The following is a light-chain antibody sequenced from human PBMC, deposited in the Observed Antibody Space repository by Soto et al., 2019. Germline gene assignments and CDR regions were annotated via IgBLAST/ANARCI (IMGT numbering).Light chain of an antibody. CDR3: QQLFDSPIT. CDR1: HNIRRY. Sequence: DIQMTQSPDSLSASVADRLSLTCRASHNIRRYLNWYQHKPGKAPKXXIYITSSLHSGVPSRFSGSGSGTDFTLTISSLQAEDFATYYCQQLFDSPITFGQGTRLEIK. CDR2: ITS. V-gene: IGKV1-39*01. J-gene: IGKJ5*01.